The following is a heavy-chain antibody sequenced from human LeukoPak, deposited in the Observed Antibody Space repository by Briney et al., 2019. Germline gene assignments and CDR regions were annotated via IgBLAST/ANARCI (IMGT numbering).Heavy chain of an antibody. J-gene: IGHJ4*02. V-gene: IGHV3-43*01. CDR2: ISWDGGST. CDR1: GFTFDDYT. Sequence: PGGSLRLSCAASGFTFDDYTMHWVRQAPGKGLEWVSLISWDGGSTYYADSVKGRFTISRDNSKNSLYLQMNSLRTEDTALYYCAKDMTEGLSSSDEGFDYWGQGTLVTVSS. D-gene: IGHD6-13*01. CDR3: AKDMTEGLSSSDEGFDY.